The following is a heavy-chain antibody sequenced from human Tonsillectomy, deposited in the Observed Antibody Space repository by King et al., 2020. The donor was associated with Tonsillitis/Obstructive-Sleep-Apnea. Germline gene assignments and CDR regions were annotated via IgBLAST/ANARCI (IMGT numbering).Heavy chain of an antibody. V-gene: IGHV1-69*12. CDR1: GGTFSSYA. J-gene: IGHJ6*03. D-gene: IGHD3-3*01. CDR3: ARGFLEWLRGYYYMDV. CDR2: IIPIFGTA. Sequence: QLVQSGAEVKKPGSSVKVSCKASGGTFSSYAISWVRQAPGQGLEWMGGIIPIFGTANYAQQFQGRVPLTADESTSTAYMELSSLRSEDTAVYYCARGFLEWLRGYYYMDVWGKGTTVTVSS.